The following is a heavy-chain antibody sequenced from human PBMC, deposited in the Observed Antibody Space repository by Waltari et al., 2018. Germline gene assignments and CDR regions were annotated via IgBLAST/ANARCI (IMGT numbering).Heavy chain of an antibody. V-gene: IGHV4-31*03. D-gene: IGHD3-16*02. Sequence: QVQLQESGPGLVKPSQTLSLTCTVSGGSISSGAYYWSCIRHHPGKGLEWIGYIYYMGSTYDNPALESRITSALDTSKNQFSLKLSSVTAADTAVYYCARGVLGDLSPYFDYWGQGILVTVSS. CDR3: ARGVLGDLSPYFDY. CDR2: IYYMGST. J-gene: IGHJ4*02. CDR1: GGSISSGAYY.